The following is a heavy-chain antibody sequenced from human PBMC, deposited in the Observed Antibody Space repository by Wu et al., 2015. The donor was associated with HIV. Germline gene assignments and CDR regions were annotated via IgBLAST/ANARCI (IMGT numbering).Heavy chain of an antibody. Sequence: QVQLVQSGAEVKKPGASVKVSCKVSGYTLTELSMHWVRQAPGKGLEWMGGFDPEDGETIYAQKFQGRVTMTEDTSTDTAYMELSSLRSEDTAVYYCATVQGMTTVPHDAFDIWGQGTMVTVSS. D-gene: IGHD4-17*01. CDR3: ATVQGMTTVPHDAFDI. J-gene: IGHJ3*02. CDR2: FDPEDGET. V-gene: IGHV1-24*01. CDR1: GYTLTELS.